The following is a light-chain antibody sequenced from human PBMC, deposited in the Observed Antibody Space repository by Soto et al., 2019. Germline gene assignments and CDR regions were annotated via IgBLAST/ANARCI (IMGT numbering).Light chain of an antibody. CDR2: AAS. V-gene: IGKV1-39*01. CDR3: QQAKSFPLT. Sequence: DIQMTQSPSSLSASVGDRVTITCRASQTISRYLNWYQQKPGKAPNLLIYAASSLQSGVPSRFSGSGFGTNFTLTITSLQPEDSATYFCQQAKSFPLTFGQGTRLEI. CDR1: QTISRY. J-gene: IGKJ5*01.